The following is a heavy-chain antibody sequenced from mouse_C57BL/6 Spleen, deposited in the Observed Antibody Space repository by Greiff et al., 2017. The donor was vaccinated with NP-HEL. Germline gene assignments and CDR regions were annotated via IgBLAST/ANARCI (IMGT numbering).Heavy chain of an antibody. Sequence: QVQLKQPGAELVMPGASVKLSCKASGYTFTSYWMHWVKQRPGQGLEWIGEIDPSDSYTNYNQKFKGKSTLTVDKSSSTAYMQLSSLTSEDSAVYYCARRGEYAYAMDYWGQGTSVTVSS. J-gene: IGHJ4*01. CDR2: IDPSDSYT. CDR3: ARRGEYAYAMDY. D-gene: IGHD5-2*01. V-gene: IGHV1-69*01. CDR1: GYTFTSYW.